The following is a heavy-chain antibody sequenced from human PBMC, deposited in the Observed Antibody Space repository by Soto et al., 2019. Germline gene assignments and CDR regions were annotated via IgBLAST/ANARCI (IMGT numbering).Heavy chain of an antibody. J-gene: IGHJ4*02. Sequence: ASVKVSCKASGYTFTDSHIHWVRQAPGQGLEWMGWINPDTGGRNYAQRFQGRLTLTRDTSITTAYMALTRLTSDDTAVYFCARAYDSVCDSWGQGTLVTVSS. CDR1: GYTFTDSH. V-gene: IGHV1-2*02. CDR3: ARAYDSVCDS. D-gene: IGHD3-3*01. CDR2: INPDTGGR.